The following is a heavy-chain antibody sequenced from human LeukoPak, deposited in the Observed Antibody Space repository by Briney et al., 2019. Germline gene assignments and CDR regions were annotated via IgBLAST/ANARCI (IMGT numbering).Heavy chain of an antibody. V-gene: IGHV3-30*02. Sequence: GGSLRLSCVASGFTFGRYGMHWVRQAPDKGLEWVTFIQYDGGNKYYADSVKGRFTISRDNSKNMLYLQMNSLRAEDTAVYYCAKDRTMVRGLSPDSWGQGTLVTVSS. CDR3: AKDRTMVRGLSPDS. D-gene: IGHD3-10*01. CDR2: IQYDGGNK. J-gene: IGHJ4*02. CDR1: GFTFGRYG.